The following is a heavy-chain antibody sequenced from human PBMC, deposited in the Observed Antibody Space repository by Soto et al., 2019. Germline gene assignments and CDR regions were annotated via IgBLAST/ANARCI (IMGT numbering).Heavy chain of an antibody. Sequence: EVQLVESGGGLVQPGRSLRLSCAASGFTFDDYAMHWVRQAPGKGLEWVSGISWNSSSIGYADSVKGRFTISRDNAKNSLYLQMNSLRAEDTALYYCAKDGIAVAGTASFDFDYWGQGTLVTVSS. J-gene: IGHJ4*02. CDR2: ISWNSSSI. CDR1: GFTFDDYA. V-gene: IGHV3-9*01. CDR3: AKDGIAVAGTASFDFDY. D-gene: IGHD6-19*01.